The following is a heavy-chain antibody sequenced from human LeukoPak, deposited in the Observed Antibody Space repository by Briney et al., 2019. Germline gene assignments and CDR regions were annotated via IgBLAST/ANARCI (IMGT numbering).Heavy chain of an antibody. CDR1: GGSISSHY. Sequence: SETLSLTCPVSGGSISSHYWSWIRPPPGKGMEWIGYIYYSGSTNYNPSLKSRVTIPVDTSKNQFSLKLSSVTAAVTAVYYCARGDFWRGYFDPGYFDYWGQGTLVTVSS. CDR2: IYYSGST. CDR3: ARGDFWRGYFDPGYFDY. D-gene: IGHD3-3*01. V-gene: IGHV4-59*11. J-gene: IGHJ4*02.